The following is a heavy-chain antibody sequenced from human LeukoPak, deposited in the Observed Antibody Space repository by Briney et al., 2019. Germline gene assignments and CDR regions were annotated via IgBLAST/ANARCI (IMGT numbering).Heavy chain of an antibody. D-gene: IGHD4-17*01. Sequence: SETLSLTCAVYGGSFSGYYWSWVRQPPGKGLEWIGEINHSGSTNYNPSLTSRVTISVDTSKNQFSLKLSSVTAADTAVYYCARGSSYGDYDGYYYYIDVWGKGTTVTVSS. J-gene: IGHJ6*03. CDR1: GGSFSGYY. CDR3: ARGSSYGDYDGYYYYIDV. V-gene: IGHV4-34*01. CDR2: INHSGST.